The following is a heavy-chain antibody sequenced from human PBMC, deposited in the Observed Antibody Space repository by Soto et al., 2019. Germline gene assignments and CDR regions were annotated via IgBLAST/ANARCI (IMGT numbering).Heavy chain of an antibody. CDR3: ASEQKPPSLKRPGGNSA. D-gene: IGHD2-21*02. Sequence: KTSETLSLTCTVSGGSISSGDYYWSWIRQPPGKGLEWIGYIYYSGSTYYNPSLKSRVTISVDTSKNQFSLRLSSVTAADTAVYYCASEQKPPSLKRPGGNSAWGQGTLVTVSS. CDR1: GGSISSGDYY. CDR2: IYYSGST. V-gene: IGHV4-30-4*01. J-gene: IGHJ5*02.